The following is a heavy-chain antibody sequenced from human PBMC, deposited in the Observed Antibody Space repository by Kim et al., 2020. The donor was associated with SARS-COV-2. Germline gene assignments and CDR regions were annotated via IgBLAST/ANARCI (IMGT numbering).Heavy chain of an antibody. J-gene: IGHJ4*02. CDR1: GSSISNYY. Sequence: SETLSLTCTVSGSSISNYYWSWIRQPPGKGLEWIGYIHYSGNSNYNPSLKSRVTISVDTSKKQFSLKLGSVTAADTAVYYCARTPYGSTWSYYFDYWDQGTLVTVSA. V-gene: IGHV4-59*01. D-gene: IGHD6-13*01. CDR2: IHYSGNS. CDR3: ARTPYGSTWSYYFDY.